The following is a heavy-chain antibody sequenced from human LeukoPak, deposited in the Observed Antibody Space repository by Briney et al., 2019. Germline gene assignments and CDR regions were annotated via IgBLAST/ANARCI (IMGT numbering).Heavy chain of an antibody. CDR2: MNPNSGNT. V-gene: IGHV1-8*01. J-gene: IGHJ6*04. CDR3: VRGGHSYGYGMDV. CDR1: GYTFTSYD. D-gene: IGHD5-18*01. Sequence: GSVKVSCEASGYTFTSYDINWVRQATGQGLEWVGWMNPNSGNTGYTQKFQGRVTMTRNTSISTAYMELSSLRSEDTAVFYCVRGGHSYGYGMDVWGEGTTLTVSS.